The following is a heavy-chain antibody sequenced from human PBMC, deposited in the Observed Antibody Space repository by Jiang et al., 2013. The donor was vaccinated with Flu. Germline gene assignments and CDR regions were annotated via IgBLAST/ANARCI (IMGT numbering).Heavy chain of an antibody. CDR2: INPSGGST. CDR3: ARAYCGGDCYRPYYYYYYMDV. CDR1: GYTFTSYY. V-gene: IGHV1-46*01. D-gene: IGHD2-21*02. J-gene: IGHJ6*03. Sequence: ASGYTFTSYYMHWVRQAPGQGLEWMGIINPSGGSTSYAQKFQGRVTMTRDTSTSTVYMELSSLRSEDTAVYYCARAYCGGDCYRPYYYYYYMDVWGQGTMVTVSS.